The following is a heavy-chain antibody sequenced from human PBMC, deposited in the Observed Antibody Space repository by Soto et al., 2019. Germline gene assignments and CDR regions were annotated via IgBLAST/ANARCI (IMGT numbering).Heavy chain of an antibody. CDR3: AREIDDSSGYPAFDI. CDR2: IIPIFGTA. V-gene: IGHV1-69*06. J-gene: IGHJ3*02. Sequence: SVKVSCKASGGTFSSYAISWVRQAPGQGLEWMGGIIPIFGTANYAQKFQGRVTITADKSTSTAYMELSSLRSEDTAVYYCAREIDDSSGYPAFDIWGQGTIVTVSS. D-gene: IGHD3-22*01. CDR1: GGTFSSYA.